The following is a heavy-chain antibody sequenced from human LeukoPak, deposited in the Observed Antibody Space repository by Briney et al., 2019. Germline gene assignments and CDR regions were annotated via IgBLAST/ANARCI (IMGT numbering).Heavy chain of an antibody. CDR1: GYTFAGKY. CDR2: INPNSGGT. D-gene: IGHD5-18*01. CDR3: TRGGYSYAFDY. V-gene: IGHV1-2*02. J-gene: IGHJ4*02. Sequence: ASMKVSCKASGYTFAGKYMHWVRQPPGQGLGWMGWINPNSGGTKYAQNFQGRVPMTRDTSISTAYMELSSLRSDDTAVYYCTRGGYSYAFDYWGQGILVTVSS.